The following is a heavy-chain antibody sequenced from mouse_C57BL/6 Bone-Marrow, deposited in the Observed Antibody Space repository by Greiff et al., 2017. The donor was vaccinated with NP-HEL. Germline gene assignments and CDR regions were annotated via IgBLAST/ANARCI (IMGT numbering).Heavy chain of an antibody. CDR3: ARENEGFAY. J-gene: IGHJ3*01. CDR2: INYDGSST. Sequence: EVMLVESEGGLVQPGSSMKLSCTASGFTFSDYYMAWVRQVPEKGLEWVANINYDGSSTYYLDSLKSRFIISRDNAKNILYLQMSSLKSEDTATYYCARENEGFAYWGQGTLVTVSA. CDR1: GFTFSDYY. V-gene: IGHV5-16*01.